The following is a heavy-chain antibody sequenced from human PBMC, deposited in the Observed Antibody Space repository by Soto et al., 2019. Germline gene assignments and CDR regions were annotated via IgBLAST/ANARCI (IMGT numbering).Heavy chain of an antibody. J-gene: IGHJ1*01. V-gene: IGHV3-30*19. CDR2: ILYDGRSQ. D-gene: IGHD3-22*01. CDR3: AREDESSGHAGTFYH. Sequence: QVQLVESGGDVVQPGRSLRLSCAASGFTFSNYGMHWARQAPGKGLEWVAAILYDGRSQHYPDSVRGRFTVSRDNSKNTLYLQMNSLRAEDTALYHCAREDESSGHAGTFYHWGQGTLVTVPS. CDR1: GFTFSNYG.